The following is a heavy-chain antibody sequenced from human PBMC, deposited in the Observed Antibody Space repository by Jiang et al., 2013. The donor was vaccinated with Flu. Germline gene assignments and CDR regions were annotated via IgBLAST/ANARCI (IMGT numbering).Heavy chain of an antibody. J-gene: IGHJ5*02. CDR2: TYYRSKWYN. D-gene: IGHD3-22*01. CDR1: GDSVSSNSAA. Sequence: QTLSLTCAISGDSVSSNSAAWNWIRHVPSRDGLEWRGRTYYRSKWYNDYAVSVKSRITINPDTSKNQFSLQLNSVTPEDTAVYYCARDLGLIMLGHHDSSGFWFDPWGQGTLVTVSS. CDR3: ARDLGLIMLGHHDSSGFWFDP. V-gene: IGHV6-1*01.